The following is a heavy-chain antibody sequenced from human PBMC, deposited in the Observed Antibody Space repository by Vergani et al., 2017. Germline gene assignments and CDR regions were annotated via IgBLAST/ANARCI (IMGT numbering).Heavy chain of an antibody. V-gene: IGHV3-48*04. CDR2: ISSSGSTI. Sequence: EVQLLESGGGLVQPGGSLRLSCAASGFTFSSYAMSWVRQAPGKGLEWVSYISSSGSTIYYADSVKGRFTISRDNAKNSLYLQMNSLRAEDTAVYYCAKDQGLSSWDSYWYFDLWGRGTLVTVSS. J-gene: IGHJ2*01. D-gene: IGHD6-13*01. CDR1: GFTFSSYA. CDR3: AKDQGLSSWDSYWYFDL.